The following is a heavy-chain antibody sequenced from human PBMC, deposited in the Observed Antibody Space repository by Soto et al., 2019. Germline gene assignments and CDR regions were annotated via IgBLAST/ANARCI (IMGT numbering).Heavy chain of an antibody. V-gene: IGHV3-72*01. Sequence: EVQLVESGGGLVQPGGSLRLSCEGSGFTFSGHYMDWVRQAPGKGLEWLGRIRNKPKGNTTAYAASGKGRFTISRDDSKNLVYLQMNSLKSEDTALYYCSTTVITAPLFEYWGQGTLVAVSS. CDR3: STTVITAPLFEY. CDR1: GFTFSGHY. CDR2: IRNKPKGNTT. D-gene: IGHD2-21*02. J-gene: IGHJ4*02.